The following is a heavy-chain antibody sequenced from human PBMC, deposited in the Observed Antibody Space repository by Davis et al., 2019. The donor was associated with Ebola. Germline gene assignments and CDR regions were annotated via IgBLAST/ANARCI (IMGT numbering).Heavy chain of an antibody. D-gene: IGHD3-10*01. CDR3: TRRHGSGSLELGY. J-gene: IGHJ4*02. CDR2: IKPDGSEK. CDR1: GFTFSGYW. Sequence: GGSLRLSCAASGFTFSGYWMTWVRQAPGKGLEWVANIKPDGSEKFYVDSVKGRFTISRDNAKNSLYLQMNSLKTEDTAVYYCTRRHGSGSLELGYWGQGTLVTVSS. V-gene: IGHV3-7*03.